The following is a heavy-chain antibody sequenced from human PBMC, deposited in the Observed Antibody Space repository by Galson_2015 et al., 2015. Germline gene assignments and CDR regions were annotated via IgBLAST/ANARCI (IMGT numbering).Heavy chain of an antibody. CDR1: GYTFTTYG. J-gene: IGHJ5*02. D-gene: IGHD3-10*01. CDR3: ARHDRTHYGEPNWFDP. CDR2: ISPYNGNT. Sequence: SVKVSCKASGYTFTTYGISWVRQAPGQGLEWMGWISPYNGNTNYPQKLQGRVTMTTDTSTSTAYMELRSLRSDDTAVYYCARHDRTHYGEPNWFDPWGQGTLVTVSS. V-gene: IGHV1-18*01.